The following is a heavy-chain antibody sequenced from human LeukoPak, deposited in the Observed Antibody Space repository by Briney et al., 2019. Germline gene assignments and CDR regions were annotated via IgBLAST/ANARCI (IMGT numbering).Heavy chain of an antibody. CDR3: ARDRAVPWIQLSEPPDAFDI. J-gene: IGHJ3*02. Sequence: KPGGSLRLSCAASGFTFSSYSMNWVRQAPGKGLEWVSSISSSSSYIYYADSVKGRFTISRDNAKNSLYLQMNSLRAEDTAVYYCARDRAVPWIQLSEPPDAFDIWGQGTMVTVSS. V-gene: IGHV3-21*01. CDR2: ISSSSSYI. CDR1: GFTFSSYS. D-gene: IGHD5-18*01.